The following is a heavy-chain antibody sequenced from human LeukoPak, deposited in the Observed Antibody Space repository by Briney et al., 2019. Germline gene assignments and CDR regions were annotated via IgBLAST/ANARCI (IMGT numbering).Heavy chain of an antibody. Sequence: SETLSLTCTVSGGSISRYYWSWIRQPPGKGLEWIGYIYYSGSTNYNPSLKSRVTISVDTSKNQFSLKLSSVTAADTAVYYCARLPTITFFDYWGQGTLVTVSS. V-gene: IGHV4-59*08. CDR3: ARLPTITFFDY. CDR1: GGSISRYY. CDR2: IYYSGST. J-gene: IGHJ4*02. D-gene: IGHD5-12*01.